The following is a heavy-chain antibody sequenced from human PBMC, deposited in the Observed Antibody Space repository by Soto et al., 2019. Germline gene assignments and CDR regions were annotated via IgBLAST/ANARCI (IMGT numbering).Heavy chain of an antibody. D-gene: IGHD6-6*01. V-gene: IGHV1-69*12. CDR2: IIPIFGTA. Sequence: QVQLVQSGAEVKKPGSSVKVSCKASGGTFSSYAISWVRQAPGQGLEWMGGIIPIFGTANYAQKFQGRVTITADESTSTAYMELSSLRSEDTAVYYCARDRAARPHYYCGMDVWGQGTTVTVSS. CDR1: GGTFSSYA. J-gene: IGHJ6*02. CDR3: ARDRAARPHYYCGMDV.